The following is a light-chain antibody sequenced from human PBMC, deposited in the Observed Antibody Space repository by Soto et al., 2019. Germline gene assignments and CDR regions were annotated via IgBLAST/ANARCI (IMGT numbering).Light chain of an antibody. CDR2: GAY. J-gene: IGKJ1*01. Sequence: DIVMTQSPATLSVSLGERATLSCRASQNVNNNLAWYQQKAGQAPRLLIYGAYTRATGIQARFSGSGSGTEFTLTIRSLQSEDFAVYYCKQYNNWPRTFGQGTKVDNK. CDR1: QNVNNN. CDR3: KQYNNWPRT. V-gene: IGKV3-15*01.